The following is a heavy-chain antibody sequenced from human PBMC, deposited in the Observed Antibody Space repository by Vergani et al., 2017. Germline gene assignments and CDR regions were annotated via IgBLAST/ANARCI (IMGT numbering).Heavy chain of an antibody. V-gene: IGHV4-61*02. CDR1: GGSISSGSYY. CDR3: ARDRGSTAN. D-gene: IGHD3-10*01. CDR2: IYTSGST. J-gene: IGHJ4*02. Sequence: QVQLQESGPGLVKPSQTLSLTCTVSGGSISSGSYYWSWIRQPAGKGLEWIGRIYTSGSTNYNPSLKSRVTMSVDTSKNQFSLKLSSVTAADTAVYYCARDRGSTANWGQGTLVTVSS.